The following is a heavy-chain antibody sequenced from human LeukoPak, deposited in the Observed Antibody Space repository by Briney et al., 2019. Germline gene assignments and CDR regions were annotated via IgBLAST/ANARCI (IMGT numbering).Heavy chain of an antibody. Sequence: GASVKVSCKASGYTFTSYGISWVRQAPGQGLEWMGWISAYNGNTDYAQKLQGRVTMTTDTSTSTAYMELRSLRSDDTAVYYCARDCDGYYDSSAQDYWGQGTLVTVPS. CDR1: GYTFTSYG. D-gene: IGHD3-22*01. CDR2: ISAYNGNT. CDR3: ARDCDGYYDSSAQDY. J-gene: IGHJ4*02. V-gene: IGHV1-18*01.